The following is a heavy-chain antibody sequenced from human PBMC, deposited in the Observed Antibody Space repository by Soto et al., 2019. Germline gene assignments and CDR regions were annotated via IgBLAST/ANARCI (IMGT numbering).Heavy chain of an antibody. D-gene: IGHD3-10*01. J-gene: IGHJ4*02. CDR2: ISGSGGST. CDR3: AKVLITMVRGDLFDY. V-gene: IGHV3-23*01. CDR1: GFTFSSYA. Sequence: PGGSLRLSCAASGFTFSSYAMSWVRQAPGKGLERVSAISGSGGSTYYADSVKGRFTISRDNSKNTLYLQMNSLRAEDTAVYYCAKVLITMVRGDLFDYWGQGTLVTVSS.